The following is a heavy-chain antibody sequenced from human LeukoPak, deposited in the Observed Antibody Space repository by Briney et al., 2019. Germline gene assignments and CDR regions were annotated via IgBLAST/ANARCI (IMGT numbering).Heavy chain of an antibody. D-gene: IGHD3-10*01. V-gene: IGHV1-18*01. Sequence: ASVKVSCKASGYTFTSYGISWVGQAPGQGLEWMGWISAYNGKTNYAQKLQGRVTMTTDTSTSTAYMELRSLRSDDTAVYYCARYGSGSSYYHYYYMDVWGKGTTVTVSS. J-gene: IGHJ6*03. CDR3: ARYGSGSSYYHYYYMDV. CDR1: GYTFTSYG. CDR2: ISAYNGKT.